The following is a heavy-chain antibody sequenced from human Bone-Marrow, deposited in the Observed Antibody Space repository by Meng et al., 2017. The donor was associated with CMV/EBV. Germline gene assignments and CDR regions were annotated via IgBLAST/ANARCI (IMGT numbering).Heavy chain of an antibody. D-gene: IGHD4-11*01. CDR3: ARDGLQWFDP. CDR2: VDNSGNT. Sequence: SETLSLTCTVSGGSISSYFWSWIRQPPGKGLEWLGYVDNSGNTNYSPSLKSRVTISLDPSKNQSSLNLTSVTVADTAVYFCARDGLQWFDPWGQGTLVTVSS. J-gene: IGHJ5*02. V-gene: IGHV4-59*01. CDR1: GGSISSYF.